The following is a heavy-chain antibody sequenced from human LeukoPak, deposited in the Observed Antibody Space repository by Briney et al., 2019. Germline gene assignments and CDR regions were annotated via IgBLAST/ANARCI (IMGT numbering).Heavy chain of an antibody. CDR3: ARAGRIVVVPAAITYYYYGMDV. D-gene: IGHD2-2*01. V-gene: IGHV1-69*01. CDR1: VGTFISYS. J-gene: IGHJ6*04. Sequence: GASLKFSCKSSVGTFISYSISCVRQATGQGFEWMGGILSIFDTANYAQKFQGRVTITADESTSTAYMELSSLRSEDTAVYYCARAGRIVVVPAAITYYYYGMDVWGKGTTVTVSS. CDR2: ILSIFDTA.